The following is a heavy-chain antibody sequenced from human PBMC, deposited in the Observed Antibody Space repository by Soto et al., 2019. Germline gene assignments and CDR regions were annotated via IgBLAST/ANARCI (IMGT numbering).Heavy chain of an antibody. Sequence: EVQLLASGGGLVQPGGSLRVSCAASGFPFSSNALSWVRLAPGKGLEWVSTISGSDGSTYYADPVKGRFTISRDSSRNTLYLQMNSLRAEDTAVYYCAKEAAAGLYFFDYWGQGTLVTVSS. CDR1: GFPFSSNA. CDR2: ISGSDGST. V-gene: IGHV3-23*01. D-gene: IGHD6-13*01. CDR3: AKEAAAGLYFFDY. J-gene: IGHJ4*02.